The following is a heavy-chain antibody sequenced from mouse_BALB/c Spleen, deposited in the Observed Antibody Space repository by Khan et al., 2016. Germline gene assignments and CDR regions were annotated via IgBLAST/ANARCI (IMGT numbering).Heavy chain of an antibody. J-gene: IGHJ3*01. CDR1: GFTFSSYG. V-gene: IGHV5-6*01. CDR2: ISSGGSYT. D-gene: IGHD2-1*01. Sequence: EVELVESGGDLVKPGGSLKLSCAASGFTFSSYGMSWVRQTPDKRLEWVATISSGGSYTYYPDIVKGRFTISRDNAKKALYLHMRSLKSEDKAMYYCARQSYGNYWFAYWGQGTLVTVSA. CDR3: ARQSYGNYWFAY.